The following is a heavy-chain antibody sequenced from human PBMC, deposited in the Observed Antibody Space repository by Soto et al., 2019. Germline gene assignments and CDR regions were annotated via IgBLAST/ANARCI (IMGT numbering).Heavy chain of an antibody. Sequence: PSETLSLTCTVSGGSINSGGYYWSWIRQHPGNGLEWIGYIYYSGSTYYNPSLKSRVTISVDTSKNQFSLKLSSVTAADTAVYYCARYCSGGSCYAVDSFDYWGQGTLVTVSS. CDR2: IYYSGST. V-gene: IGHV4-31*03. D-gene: IGHD2-15*01. J-gene: IGHJ4*02. CDR1: GGSINSGGYY. CDR3: ARYCSGGSCYAVDSFDY.